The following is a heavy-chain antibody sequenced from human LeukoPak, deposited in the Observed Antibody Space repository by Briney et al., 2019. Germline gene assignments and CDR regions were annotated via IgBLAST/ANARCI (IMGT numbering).Heavy chain of an antibody. CDR3: ARGGYSSSWYSFYNWFDP. V-gene: IGHV1-18*01. CDR1: GYTFTSYG. CDR2: ISAYNGNT. J-gene: IGHJ5*02. D-gene: IGHD6-13*01. Sequence: ASVKVSCKASGYTFTSYGISWVRQAPGQGLEWMGWISAYNGNTNYAQKLQGRITMTTDTSTSTAYMELRSLRSDDTAVYYCARGGYSSSWYSFYNWFDPWGQGTLVTVSS.